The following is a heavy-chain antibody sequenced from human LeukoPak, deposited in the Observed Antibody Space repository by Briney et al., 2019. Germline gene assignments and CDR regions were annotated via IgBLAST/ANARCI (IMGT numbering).Heavy chain of an antibody. CDR1: GGSISSSNW. V-gene: IGHV4-4*02. Sequence: SETLSLTCAVSGGSISSSNWWSWVRQPPGKGLEWIGEIYHSGSTNYNPSLKSRVTISVDKSKNQFSLKLSSVTAADTAVYYCARSDCSSTSCYDAFDIWGQGTMVTVSS. J-gene: IGHJ3*02. D-gene: IGHD2-2*01. CDR3: ARSDCSSTSCYDAFDI. CDR2: IYHSGST.